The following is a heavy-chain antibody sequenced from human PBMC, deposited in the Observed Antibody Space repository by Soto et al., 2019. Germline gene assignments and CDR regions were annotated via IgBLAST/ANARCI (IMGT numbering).Heavy chain of an antibody. D-gene: IGHD2-15*01. J-gene: IGHJ4*02. Sequence: EVQLVESGGGLVQPGGSLRLSCAASGFTFINYWMHWVRQVPGKGLMWVSRINGDETHRSYADFAKGRFTISRDNAQNTGYLQMNSLSAEDTAVYYCARAFTPALTPGGGFDDWGQGTLVTVSS. CDR3: ARAFTPALTPGGGFDD. CDR1: GFTFINYW. V-gene: IGHV3-74*01. CDR2: INGDETHR.